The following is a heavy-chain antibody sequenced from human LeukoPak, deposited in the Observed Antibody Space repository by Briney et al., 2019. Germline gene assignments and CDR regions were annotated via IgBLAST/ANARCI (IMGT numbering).Heavy chain of an antibody. Sequence: GGSLRLSCAASGFTSSSYGMSWVRQAPGKGLEWVSAIGGRDGSTYYADSVKGRSTISRDNSKNTLYVQMNSLRAEDTAVYYCAKGHYYGSGSLDYWGQGTLVTVSS. CDR3: AKGHYYGSGSLDY. CDR1: GFTSSSYG. D-gene: IGHD3-10*01. CDR2: IGGRDGST. V-gene: IGHV3-23*01. J-gene: IGHJ4*02.